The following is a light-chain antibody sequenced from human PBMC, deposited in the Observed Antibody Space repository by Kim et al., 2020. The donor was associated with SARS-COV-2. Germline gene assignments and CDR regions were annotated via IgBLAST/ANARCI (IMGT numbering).Light chain of an antibody. CDR1: STDVVGHNY. CDR2: EVN. CDR3: SSYTNTTNLV. V-gene: IGLV2-8*01. J-gene: IGLJ2*01. Sequence: SFPTPCPATSTDVVGHNYFCCYRQHPGKAPPLLIFEVNTRPFGVPDRFSRSTSGNTASLTVSGLQAEDEADYYCSSYTNTTNLVFGGGTQLTV.